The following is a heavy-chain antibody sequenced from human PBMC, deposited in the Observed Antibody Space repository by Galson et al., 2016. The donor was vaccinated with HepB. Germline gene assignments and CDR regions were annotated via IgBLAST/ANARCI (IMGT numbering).Heavy chain of an antibody. Sequence: TLSLTCSVSGGSISSSSFYWAWIRQPPGKGLEWIGYISYTGITNYKSSLKSRVSMSIDTSKNQFSLKLSAVTAADMAVYFCARGPPDYLDSGSFYSGWFHPWGQGTLVTVSS. CDR1: GGSISSSSFY. CDR3: ARGPPDYLDSGSFYSGWFHP. D-gene: IGHD3-10*01. J-gene: IGHJ5*02. V-gene: IGHV4-31*03. CDR2: ISYTGIT.